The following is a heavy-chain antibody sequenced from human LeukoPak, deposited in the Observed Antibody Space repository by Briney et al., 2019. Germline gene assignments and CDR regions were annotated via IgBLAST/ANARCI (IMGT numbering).Heavy chain of an antibody. D-gene: IGHD2-8*02. CDR2: INHSGST. V-gene: IGHV4-34*01. Sequence: PSETLSLTCAVYGGSFSGYYWSWIRQPPGKGLEWIGEINHSGSTNYNPSLKSRVTISVDTSKNQFSLKLSSVTAADTAVYYCVRGGTVIVDSLAPWGQGLLVTVSS. J-gene: IGHJ5*02. CDR1: GGSFSGYY. CDR3: VRGGTVIVDSLAP.